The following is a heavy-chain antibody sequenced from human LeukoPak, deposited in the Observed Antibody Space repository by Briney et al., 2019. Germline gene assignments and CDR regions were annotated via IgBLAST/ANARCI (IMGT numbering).Heavy chain of an antibody. CDR1: GFTFSSYG. J-gene: IGHJ4*02. Sequence: GRSLRLSCAASGFTFSSYGMHWVRQAPGKGLEWVAVIWYDGSNKYYADSVRDRFTISRDNSKNTLYLQMNSLRAEDTAVYYCARGDDSSSWYFDYWGQGTLVTVSS. V-gene: IGHV3-33*01. D-gene: IGHD6-13*01. CDR3: ARGDDSSSWYFDY. CDR2: IWYDGSNK.